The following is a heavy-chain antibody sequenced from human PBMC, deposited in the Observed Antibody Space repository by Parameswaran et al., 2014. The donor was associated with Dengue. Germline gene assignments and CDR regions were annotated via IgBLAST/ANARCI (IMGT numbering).Heavy chain of an antibody. CDR3: ARYSNDYGDYVSSRWFDP. V-gene: IGHV4-34*01. J-gene: IGHJ5*02. Sequence: PGKGLEWIGEINHSGSTNYNPSLKSRVTISVDTSKNQFSLKLSSVTAADTAVYYCARYSNDYGDYVSSRWFDPWGQGTLVTVSS. D-gene: IGHD4-17*01. CDR2: INHSGST.